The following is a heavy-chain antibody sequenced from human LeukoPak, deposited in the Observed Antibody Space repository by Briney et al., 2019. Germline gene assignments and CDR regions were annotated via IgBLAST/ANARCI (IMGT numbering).Heavy chain of an antibody. J-gene: IGHJ4*02. CDR2: INHSGST. CDR1: GGSFSGYY. V-gene: IGHV4-34*01. D-gene: IGHD3-10*01. Sequence: SESLSLTCAVYGGSFSGYYWSWIRQPPGKGLEWIGEINHSGSTNYNPSLKSRVAISVDTSKNQFSLKLSSVTAADTAVYYCARGIVGITMVRGVIIVYFDYWGQGTLVTVSS. CDR3: ARGIVGITMVRGVIIVYFDY.